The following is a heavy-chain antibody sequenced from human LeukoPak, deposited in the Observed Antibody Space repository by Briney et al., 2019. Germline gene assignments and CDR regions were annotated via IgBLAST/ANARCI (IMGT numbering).Heavy chain of an antibody. Sequence: ASVKVCCKASGYTFTSYGISWVRQAPGQGLEWMGWISAYNGNTNYAQKLQGRVTMTTDTSTSTAYMELRSLRSDDTAVYYCARDIVVVPAAHRDYYYMDVWGKGTTVTVSS. D-gene: IGHD2-2*01. CDR3: ARDIVVVPAAHRDYYYMDV. CDR2: ISAYNGNT. CDR1: GYTFTSYG. J-gene: IGHJ6*03. V-gene: IGHV1-18*01.